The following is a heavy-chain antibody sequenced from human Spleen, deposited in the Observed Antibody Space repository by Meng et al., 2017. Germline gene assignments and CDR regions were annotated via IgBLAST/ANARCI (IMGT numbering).Heavy chain of an antibody. Sequence: SCAASGFTFSSYGMHWVRQAPGKGLEWVAVIWYDGSNKYYADSVKGRFTISRDNSKNTLYLQMNSLRAEDTAVYYCARDIEYSGYDPGDYWGQGTLVTVSS. V-gene: IGHV3-33*01. J-gene: IGHJ4*02. D-gene: IGHD5-12*01. CDR1: GFTFSSYG. CDR2: IWYDGSNK. CDR3: ARDIEYSGYDPGDY.